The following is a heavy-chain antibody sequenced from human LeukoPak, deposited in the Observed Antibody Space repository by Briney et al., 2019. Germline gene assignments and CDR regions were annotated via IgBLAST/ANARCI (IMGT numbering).Heavy chain of an antibody. D-gene: IGHD4-17*01. V-gene: IGHV4-39*07. CDR3: ARVDSDYGDPFDY. CDR2: IYYSGST. CDR1: GGSISSSSYY. Sequence: SETLSLTCTVSGGSISSSSYYWGWIRQPPGKGLEWIGSIYYSGSTYYNPSLKSRVTTSVDTSKNQFSLKLSSVTAADTAVYYCARVDSDYGDPFDYWGQGTLVTVSS. J-gene: IGHJ4*02.